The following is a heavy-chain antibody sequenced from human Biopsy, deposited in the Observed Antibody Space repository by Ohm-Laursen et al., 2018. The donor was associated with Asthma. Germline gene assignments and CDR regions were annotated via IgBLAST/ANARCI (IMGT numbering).Heavy chain of an antibody. CDR2: IDPNSGGT. V-gene: IGHV1-2*06. J-gene: IGHJ4*02. D-gene: IGHD3-3*01. CDR1: GDSFSNYA. CDR3: ARGRHYDFWSGYYIEYFDY. Sequence: SVKVSCKASGDSFSNYAISWVRQAPGQGLEWMGRIDPNSGGTNYTQKFQGRVTMTRDTSISTAYMELSRLRSDDTAVYYCARGRHYDFWSGYYIEYFDYWGQGTMVTVSS.